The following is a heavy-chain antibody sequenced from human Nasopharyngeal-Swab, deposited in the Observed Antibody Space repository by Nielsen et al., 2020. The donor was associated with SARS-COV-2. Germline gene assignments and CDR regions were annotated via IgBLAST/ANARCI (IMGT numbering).Heavy chain of an antibody. CDR3: AKRDEYYESSGLGD. Sequence: GESLKISCAASGFTFSTYAMYWVRQPPAKGLEWVSIISGSGGSIYYADSVKGRFTISRDNSKNTLYLQMNSLRAEDTAVYYCAKRDEYYESSGLGDWGQGTLVTVSS. D-gene: IGHD3-22*01. CDR1: GFTFSTYA. V-gene: IGHV3-23*01. CDR2: ISGSGGSI. J-gene: IGHJ4*02.